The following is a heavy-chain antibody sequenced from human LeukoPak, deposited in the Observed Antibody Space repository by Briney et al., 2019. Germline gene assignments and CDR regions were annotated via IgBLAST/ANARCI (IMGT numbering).Heavy chain of an antibody. CDR3: VREFDC. J-gene: IGHJ4*02. V-gene: IGHV3-7*01. CDR2: IKQDGSEK. Sequence: GGSLRLSCAASGFTFSSYWVSWVRQAPGKGLEWVANIKQDGSEKYYVDSVKGRFTISRDNAKNSLYLQMNSLRAEDTAVYFCVREFDCWGQGALVSVSS. CDR1: GFTFSSYW.